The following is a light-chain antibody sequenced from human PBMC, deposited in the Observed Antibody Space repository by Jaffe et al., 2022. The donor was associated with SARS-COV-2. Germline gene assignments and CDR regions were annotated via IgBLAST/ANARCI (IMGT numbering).Light chain of an antibody. Sequence: EIVLTQSPGTLSLSPGERATLSCRASQSISSYLAWYQQKPGQAPRLLISGASSRATGIPDRFRGSGSGTDFTLTISRLEPEDFAVYYCQQYGRSPRTFGQGTKLEIK. CDR1: QSISSY. V-gene: IGKV3-20*01. CDR2: GAS. CDR3: QQYGRSPRT. J-gene: IGKJ2*01.